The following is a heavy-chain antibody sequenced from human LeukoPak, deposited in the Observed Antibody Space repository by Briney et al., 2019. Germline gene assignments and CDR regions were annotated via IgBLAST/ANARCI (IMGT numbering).Heavy chain of an antibody. D-gene: IGHD6-13*01. Sequence: GGSLRLSCAASGFTFSSYGMHWVRQAPGKGLEWVAVISYDGSNKYYADSVKGRFTISRDNSKNTLYLQMNSLRAEDTAVYYCAKEASSSWSPYYYYMDVWGKGTTVTVSS. CDR2: ISYDGSNK. V-gene: IGHV3-30*18. J-gene: IGHJ6*03. CDR3: AKEASSSWSPYYYYMDV. CDR1: GFTFSSYG.